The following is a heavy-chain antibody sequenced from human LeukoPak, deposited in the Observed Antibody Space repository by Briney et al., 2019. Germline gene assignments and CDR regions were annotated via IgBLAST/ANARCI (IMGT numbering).Heavy chain of an antibody. V-gene: IGHV4-4*07. CDR3: ARGRYCSADICSGGDAFDI. CDR2: IYTRGST. D-gene: IGHD2-15*01. CDR1: GGSINNYY. Sequence: SETLSLTCTVSGGSINNYYWSWIRQPAGKGLEWIGRIYTRGSTNYTPSLKSRVTMSVDTSKNQFSLKLGSVTAADTAVYYCARGRYCSADICSGGDAFDIWGRGTMVSVSS. J-gene: IGHJ3*02.